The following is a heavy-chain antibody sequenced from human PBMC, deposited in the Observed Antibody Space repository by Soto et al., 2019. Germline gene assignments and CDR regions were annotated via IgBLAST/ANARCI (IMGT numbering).Heavy chain of an antibody. J-gene: IGHJ5*01. D-gene: IGHD2-15*01. Sequence: GGSLRLSCVASGFTFSSYAMSWVRQAPGKGLEWVSTIADTSGNTHYAESVKGRFTISRDNSKNTLYFQMNSLRAEDTAVYYCAKAVSCSGGSCAWFDSWGQGALVTVSS. CDR1: GFTFSSYA. CDR3: AKAVSCSGGSCAWFDS. V-gene: IGHV3-23*01. CDR2: IADTSGNT.